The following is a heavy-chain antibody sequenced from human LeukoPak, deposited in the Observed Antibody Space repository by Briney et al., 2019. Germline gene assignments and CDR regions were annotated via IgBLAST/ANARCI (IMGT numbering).Heavy chain of an antibody. D-gene: IGHD6-13*01. CDR1: GFIFSDYY. J-gene: IGHJ4*02. Sequence: GGSLRLSCAASGFIFSDYYMDWVRQAPGKGLEWVGRSRNKANSYTTQYAASVKGRFTISRDDSRSSLYLQMNSLKTEDTSVYYCTRVYSSDWSGSYFDYWGQGTPVTVSS. CDR2: SRNKANSYTT. CDR3: TRVYSSDWSGSYFDY. V-gene: IGHV3-72*01.